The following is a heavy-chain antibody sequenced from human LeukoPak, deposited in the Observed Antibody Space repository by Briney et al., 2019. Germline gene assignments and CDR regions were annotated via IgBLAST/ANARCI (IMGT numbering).Heavy chain of an antibody. CDR2: ISGSDGGT. V-gene: IGHV3-23*01. Sequence: GGSLRLSCAASGFTFSIYDMTWIRQAPGKGLEWVSGISGSDGGTYYADSVKGRFTISRDNSRNTLSLQMNTLRAEDTALYYCVRLKDTTIRMAGAFDIWGQGTMVTVSS. CDR1: GFTFSIYD. J-gene: IGHJ3*02. CDR3: VRLKDTTIRMAGAFDI. D-gene: IGHD5-18*01.